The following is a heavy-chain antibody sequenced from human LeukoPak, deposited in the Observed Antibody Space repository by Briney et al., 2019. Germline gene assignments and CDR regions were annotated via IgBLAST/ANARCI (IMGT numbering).Heavy chain of an antibody. D-gene: IGHD2-15*01. CDR3: ARASRYCSGGSCYYDYYGMDV. CDR2: IYNSGST. J-gene: IGHJ6*02. Sequence: SETLSLTCTVSGGSTSNYYWSWIRQPPGKGLEWIGYIYNSGSTNYNPSLKSRVTISVDTSKNQFSLKLSSVTAADTAVYYCARASRYCSGGSCYYDYYGMDVWGQGTTVTVSS. V-gene: IGHV4-59*12. CDR1: GGSTSNYY.